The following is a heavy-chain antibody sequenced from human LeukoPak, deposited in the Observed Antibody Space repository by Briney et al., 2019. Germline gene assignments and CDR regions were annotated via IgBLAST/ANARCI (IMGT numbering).Heavy chain of an antibody. CDR2: ISDDGARK. D-gene: IGHD2-21*01. Sequence: PGGSLRLSCAASGFTFSSYGIHWVRLAPGKGLEWVAVISDDGARKYYADSVQGRFTISRDNSKSTLYLQMNGLRAEDTAVYYCASASSSYCGDDCHSVYRSMDFWGKGTTVTVSS. CDR3: ASASSSYCGDDCHSVYRSMDF. V-gene: IGHV3-30*03. J-gene: IGHJ6*03. CDR1: GFTFSSYG.